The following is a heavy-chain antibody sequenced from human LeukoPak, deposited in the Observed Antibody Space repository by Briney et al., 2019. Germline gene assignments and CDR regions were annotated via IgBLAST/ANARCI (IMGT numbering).Heavy chain of an antibody. Sequence: ASVKVSCKVSGYTLTELSMHWVRQAPGQGLEWMGWINPNSGGTNYAQKFQGRVTMTRDTSISTAYMELSRLRSDDTAVYYCARGYYYDSSGYYRLGYWGQGTLVTVSS. CDR2: INPNSGGT. CDR3: ARGYYYDSSGYYRLGY. CDR1: GYTLTELS. V-gene: IGHV1-2*02. J-gene: IGHJ4*02. D-gene: IGHD3-22*01.